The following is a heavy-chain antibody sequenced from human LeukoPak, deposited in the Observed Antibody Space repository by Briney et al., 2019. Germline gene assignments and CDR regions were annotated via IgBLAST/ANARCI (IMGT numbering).Heavy chain of an antibody. V-gene: IGHV1-69*05. J-gene: IGHJ4*02. CDR1: GGTFSSYA. D-gene: IGHD5-18*01. CDR3: ATNVDTAMVPLDY. CDR2: IIPIFGTA. Sequence: SVKVSCKASGGTFSSYAISWVRQAPGQGLEWMGGIIPIFGTANYAQKFQDRVTITTDGSTSTAYMELSSLRSEDTAVYYCATNVDTAMVPLDYWGQGTLVTVSS.